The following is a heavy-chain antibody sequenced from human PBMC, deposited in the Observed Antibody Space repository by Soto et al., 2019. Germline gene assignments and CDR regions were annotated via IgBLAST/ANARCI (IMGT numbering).Heavy chain of an antibody. J-gene: IGHJ4*02. V-gene: IGHV3-23*01. D-gene: IGHD4-4*01. CDR1: VFTFTSNG. CDR2: ISPNGQGI. CDR3: AKDRQYPRDYFHY. Sequence: GPLRLSCGVSVFTFTSNGVSWVRQAPGKGLEWVSAISPNGQGIWYADSVKVRFTISRDISANTVFLQMDSLRAEATAVYYCAKDRQYPRDYFHYWGQGTLVTVSS.